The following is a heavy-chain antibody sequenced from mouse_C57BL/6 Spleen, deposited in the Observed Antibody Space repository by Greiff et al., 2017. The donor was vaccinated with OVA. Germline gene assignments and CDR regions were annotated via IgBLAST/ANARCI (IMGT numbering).Heavy chain of an antibody. D-gene: IGHD1-1*01. CDR2: ISYDGSN. J-gene: IGHJ4*01. V-gene: IGHV3-6*01. CDR3: ARRNYVGYYYAMDY. CDR1: GYSITSGYY. Sequence: VQLKESGPGLVKPSQSLSLTCSVTGYSITSGYYWNWIRQFPGNKLEWMGYISYDGSNNYNPSLKNRISITRDTSKNQFFLKLNSVTTEDTATYYCARRNYVGYYYAMDYWGQGTSVTVSS.